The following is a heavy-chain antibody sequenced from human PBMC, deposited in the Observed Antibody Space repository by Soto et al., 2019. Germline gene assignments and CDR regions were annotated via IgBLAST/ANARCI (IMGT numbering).Heavy chain of an antibody. Sequence: PSETLSLTCTVSGGSISSYYWSWIRQPPGKGLEWIGYIYYSGSTNYNPSLKSRVTISVDTSKNQFSLKLSSVTAADTAVYYCARQEIAVAGSSYFDYWGQGTLVTVSS. CDR2: IYYSGST. CDR1: GGSISSYY. V-gene: IGHV4-59*08. D-gene: IGHD6-19*01. CDR3: ARQEIAVAGSSYFDY. J-gene: IGHJ4*02.